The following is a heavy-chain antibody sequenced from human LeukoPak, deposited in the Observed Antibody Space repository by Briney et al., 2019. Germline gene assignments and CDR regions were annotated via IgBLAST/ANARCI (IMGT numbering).Heavy chain of an antibody. V-gene: IGHV4-59*08. D-gene: IGHD3-16*01. CDR2: IYYSGST. CDR3: ARGPYTTPSGWFDP. CDR1: GDSISNYY. Sequence: SETLSLTCTVSGDSISNYYWSWIRQPPGKGLEWIGYIYYSGSTNYNSPLKSRVTISLDTSKTQFSLKLSSVIAADTAMYYCARGPYTTPSGWFDPWGQGTLVTVSS. J-gene: IGHJ5*02.